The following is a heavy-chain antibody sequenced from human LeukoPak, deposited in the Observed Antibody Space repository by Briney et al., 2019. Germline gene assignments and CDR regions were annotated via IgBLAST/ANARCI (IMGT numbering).Heavy chain of an antibody. D-gene: IGHD3-22*01. CDR1: GFTFSDYY. CDR2: IRSSGSSI. V-gene: IGHV3-11*01. J-gene: IGHJ4*02. CDR3: ARGHYHSSGYPYFDF. Sequence: GGSLRLSCAACGFTFSDYYMSWIRQAPGKGLEWVSYIRSSGSSIYYADSVKGRFTISRDNAKNSLYLQMNSLRAEDTAVYYCARGHYHSSGYPYFDFWGQGTLVTVSS.